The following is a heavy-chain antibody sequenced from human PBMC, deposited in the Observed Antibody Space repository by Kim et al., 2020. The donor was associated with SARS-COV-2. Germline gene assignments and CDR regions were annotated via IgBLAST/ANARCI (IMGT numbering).Heavy chain of an antibody. Sequence: GGSLRLSCAASGFTVSNAWMNWVRQAPGKWLEWVGRIRSKTDGGTTEYAASVKGRFTISRDDSKNTLFLEMNSLTTEDTGVYYCATGAYWGQKILVTVSS. D-gene: IGHD3-16*01. J-gene: IGHJ4*02. CDR3: ATGAY. CDR2: IRSKTDGGTT. V-gene: IGHV3-15*01. CDR1: GFTVSNAW.